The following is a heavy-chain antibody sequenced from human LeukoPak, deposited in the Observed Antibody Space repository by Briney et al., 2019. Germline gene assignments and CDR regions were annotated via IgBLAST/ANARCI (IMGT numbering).Heavy chain of an antibody. Sequence: PGGSLRLSCAASGFTFSSYAMTWVRQAPGKGLEWVSVIGSGGDTYYADSVKGRFTISRDNSKNTLYLQMNSLRAEDTDVYYCAKYYVARSRSFDFWGQGTLVTVSS. V-gene: IGHV3-23*01. J-gene: IGHJ4*02. D-gene: IGHD3-10*01. CDR1: GFTFSSYA. CDR2: IGSGGDT. CDR3: AKYYVARSRSFDF.